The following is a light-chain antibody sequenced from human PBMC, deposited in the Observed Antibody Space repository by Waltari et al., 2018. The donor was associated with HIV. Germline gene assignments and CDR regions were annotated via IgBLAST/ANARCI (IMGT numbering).Light chain of an antibody. CDR1: KLGDKY. CDR3: QAWDSSTAFYV. CDR2: QDN. J-gene: IGLJ1*01. Sequence: SYELTQPPSVSVSPGQTASITCSGDKLGDKYACWYQQKPGQSPVLVIYQDNKRPSGIPERFSGSNSGNTATLTISGTQAVDEADYYCQAWDSSTAFYV. V-gene: IGLV3-1*01.